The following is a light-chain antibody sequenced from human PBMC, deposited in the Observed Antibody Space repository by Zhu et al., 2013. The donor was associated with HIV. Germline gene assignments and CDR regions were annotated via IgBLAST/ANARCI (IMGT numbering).Light chain of an antibody. CDR2: GAS. CDR1: QSVSSSY. Sequence: VVLTQSPVTLSVSPGERVTLSCTASQSVSSSYLTWYQQRPGQAPRLLIYGASSRATGIPDRFSGSGSGTDFTLTISRLEPEDFAVYYCQQYGSSPYSFGQGTKLEIK. J-gene: IGKJ2*03. CDR3: QQYGSSPYS. V-gene: IGKV3-20*01.